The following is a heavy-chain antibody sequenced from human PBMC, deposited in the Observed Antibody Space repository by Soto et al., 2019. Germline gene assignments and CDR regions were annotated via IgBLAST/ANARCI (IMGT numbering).Heavy chain of an antibody. V-gene: IGHV3-30*18. CDR1: GFTFSSYG. J-gene: IGHJ4*02. CDR2: ISYDGSNK. Sequence: PGGSLRLSCAASGFTFSSYGMHWVRQAPGKGLEWVAVISYDGSNKYYADSVKGRFTISRDNSKNTLYLQMNSLRAEDTAVYYCAKGLSGWLDYWGQGXLVTVYS. CDR3: AKGLSGWLDY. D-gene: IGHD6-19*01.